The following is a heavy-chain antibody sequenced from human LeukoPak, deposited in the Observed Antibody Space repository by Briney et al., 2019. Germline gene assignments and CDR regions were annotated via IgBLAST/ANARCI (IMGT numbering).Heavy chain of an antibody. D-gene: IGHD3-10*01. CDR3: ARYSVMVRGVISWFDP. V-gene: IGHV4-30-4*08. CDR1: GGSISSGDYY. Sequence: SETLSLTCTVSGGSISSGDYYWSWIRQPPGKGLEWIVYIYYSGSTYYNPSLKSRVTISVDTSKNQFSLKLSSVTAADTAVYYCARYSVMVRGVISWFDPWGQGTLVPVS. CDR2: IYYSGST. J-gene: IGHJ5*02.